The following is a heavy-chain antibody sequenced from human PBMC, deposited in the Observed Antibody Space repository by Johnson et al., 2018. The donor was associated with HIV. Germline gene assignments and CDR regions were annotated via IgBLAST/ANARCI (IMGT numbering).Heavy chain of an antibody. CDR3: ARGGLYIQFLAFDAFDI. CDR2: IYSGGST. V-gene: IGHV3-66*02. CDR1: GFTFDDYG. D-gene: IGHD4-11*01. Sequence: VQLVESGGGVVRPGGSLRLSCAAFGFTFDDYGMSWVRQAPGKGLEWVSVIYSGGSTYYADSVKGRFTISRDNSKNTLYLQMNSLRPEDTAVYFCARGGLYIQFLAFDAFDIWGQGTMVTVSS. J-gene: IGHJ3*02.